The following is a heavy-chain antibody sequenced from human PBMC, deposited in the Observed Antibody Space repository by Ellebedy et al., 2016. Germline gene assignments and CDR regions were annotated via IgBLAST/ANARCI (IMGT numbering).Heavy chain of an antibody. J-gene: IGHJ4*02. D-gene: IGHD3-16*01. Sequence: SLKISXAASGFTFDDHAMHWVRQAPGKGLEWVSDISSNSGTIDYADSVKGRFTISRDNAKSSLYLQMNSLRVEDTAVYYCARALIGGKNYWGQGTLVTVSS. V-gene: IGHV3-9*01. CDR2: ISSNSGTI. CDR1: GFTFDDHA. CDR3: ARALIGGKNY.